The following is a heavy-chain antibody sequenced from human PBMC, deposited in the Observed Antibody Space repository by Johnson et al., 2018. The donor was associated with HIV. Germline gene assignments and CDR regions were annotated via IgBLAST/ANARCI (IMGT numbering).Heavy chain of an antibody. J-gene: IGHJ3*02. CDR3: ARGGWANDAFDI. V-gene: IGHV3-30*03. CDR1: GFTFSSYG. Sequence: QVQLVESGGGVVQPGRSLRLSCAASGFTFSSYGMHWVRQAPGKGLEWVAVISYDGSNKYYADSVKGRFTISRDNSKNTLYLQMNSLRAGDTAVYYCARGGWANDAFDIWGQGTMVTVSS. CDR2: ISYDGSNK. D-gene: IGHD6-19*01.